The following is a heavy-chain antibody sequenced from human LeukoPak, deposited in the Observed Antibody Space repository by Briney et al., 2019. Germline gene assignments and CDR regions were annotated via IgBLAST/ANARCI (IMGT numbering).Heavy chain of an antibody. CDR1: GFTFGSYG. J-gene: IGHJ4*02. CDR3: AKSSSSWSYYFNY. Sequence: GGSLRLSCAASGFTFGSYGVSWVRQAPGKGLEWVSFITPNADRTSYAGSVEGRFTISRDNPRNTLYMQMNSLRAEDTAVYFCAKSSSSWSYYFNYWGQGTLVTVSP. CDR2: ITPNADRT. D-gene: IGHD6-13*01. V-gene: IGHV3-23*01.